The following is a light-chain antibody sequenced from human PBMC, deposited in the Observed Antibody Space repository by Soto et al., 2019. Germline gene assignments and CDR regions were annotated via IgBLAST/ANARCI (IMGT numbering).Light chain of an antibody. CDR1: TGAVTSGHY. CDR3: LLSYTDEKV. Sequence: QAVVTQEPSLTVSPGGTVTLTCGSSTGAVTSGHYPYWFQQKPGQAPRTLIYVTDNKHSWTPARFSGSLLGGKAALTLSGAQPEDEAEYYCLLSYTDEKVFGTGTKLTVL. CDR2: VTD. J-gene: IGLJ1*01. V-gene: IGLV7-46*01.